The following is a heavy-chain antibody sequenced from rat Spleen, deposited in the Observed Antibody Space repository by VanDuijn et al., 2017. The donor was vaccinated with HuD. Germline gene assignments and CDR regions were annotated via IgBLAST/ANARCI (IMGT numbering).Heavy chain of an antibody. J-gene: IGHJ4*01. CDR1: GFPFSNYD. CDR2: ISYDGGST. Sequence: EVQLVESGGGLVQPGRSLKFSCAASGFPFSNYDMAWVRQAPKAGLEWVATISYDGGSTNYRDSVKGRFTISRDNAENTVYLQMHSLRSEDTATYYCAREGYYSSYGVMDAWGQGASVTVSS. V-gene: IGHV5-17*01. CDR3: AREGYYSSYGVMDA. D-gene: IGHD1-2*01.